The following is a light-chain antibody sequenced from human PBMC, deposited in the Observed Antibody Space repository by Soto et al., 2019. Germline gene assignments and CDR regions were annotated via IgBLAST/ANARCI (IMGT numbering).Light chain of an antibody. Sequence: QSALTQPASVSGSPGQSITISCTGTDRDIGGYNYVSWYQHHPGKVPTLMIHDVSLRPSGVSSRFSGSKSGNTASLTISGLQTEDEADYFCSSYTSSGTVLFAGGTKLTVL. V-gene: IGLV2-14*03. CDR3: SSYTSSGTVL. CDR1: DRDIGGYNY. CDR2: DVS. J-gene: IGLJ2*01.